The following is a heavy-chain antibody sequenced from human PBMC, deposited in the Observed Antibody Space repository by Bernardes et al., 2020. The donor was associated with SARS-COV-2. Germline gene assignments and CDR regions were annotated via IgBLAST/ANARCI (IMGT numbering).Heavy chain of an antibody. CDR3: ARKTGHDYGMDV. CDR1: GFSSSSYW. V-gene: IGHV3-74*01. D-gene: IGHD3-10*01. CDR2: VNSDGSNT. Sequence: GRSLRLSCAASGFSSSSYWMHWVRQAPGKGLVWVSRVNSDGSNTIYADSVKGRFTISRDSSKNMVYLQMNSLRAEDTAVYYCARKTGHDYGMDVWGQGTTVTVSS. J-gene: IGHJ6*02.